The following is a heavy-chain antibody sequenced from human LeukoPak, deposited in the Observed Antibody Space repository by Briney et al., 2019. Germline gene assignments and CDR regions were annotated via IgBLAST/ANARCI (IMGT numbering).Heavy chain of an antibody. D-gene: IGHD3-10*01. Sequence: ASVKVSCKASGYTFTGYYMHWVRQAPGQGLEWMGWINPNSGGTNYAQKFQGWVTMTRDTSISTAYMELSRLRSDDTAVYYCARARPDYYGSGAPKQAFDIWGQGTMVVVSS. V-gene: IGHV1-2*04. CDR2: INPNSGGT. CDR3: ARARPDYYGSGAPKQAFDI. CDR1: GYTFTGYY. J-gene: IGHJ3*02.